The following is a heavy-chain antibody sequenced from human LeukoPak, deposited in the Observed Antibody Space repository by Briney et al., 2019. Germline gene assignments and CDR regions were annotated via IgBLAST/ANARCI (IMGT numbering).Heavy chain of an antibody. V-gene: IGHV3-23*01. Sequence: PGGSLRLSCAASGFTFSSYAMSWVRQAPGKGLEWVSTISGSGISTYYADSVKGRFTISRDNSKNTLFLQMNSLRAEDTAVYYCAKNKEINLFDRPLDYWGQGTLVTVSS. J-gene: IGHJ4*02. CDR1: GFTFSSYA. D-gene: IGHD1-14*01. CDR2: ISGSGIST. CDR3: AKNKEINLFDRPLDY.